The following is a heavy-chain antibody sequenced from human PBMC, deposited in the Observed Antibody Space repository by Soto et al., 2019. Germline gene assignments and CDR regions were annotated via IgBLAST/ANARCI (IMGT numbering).Heavy chain of an antibody. CDR1: GYSFVAYY. CDR3: AKIYTWNEWQGGSDY. CDR2: INPNTGVT. J-gene: IGHJ4*02. Sequence: QVHLEQSGAEVKKAGASVKISCKASGYSFVAYYINWVRQVSGQGLEWMGWINPNTGVTDLAQKFQGGVTLTRDTSIKTAYLELTSLRSDDTAVYYCAKIYTWNEWQGGSDYWGQGTLLTVSS. D-gene: IGHD3-3*01. V-gene: IGHV1-2*02.